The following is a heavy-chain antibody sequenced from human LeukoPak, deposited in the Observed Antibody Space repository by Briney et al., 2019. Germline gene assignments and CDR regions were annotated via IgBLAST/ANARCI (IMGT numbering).Heavy chain of an antibody. Sequence: SETLSLTCAVYGGSFSGYYWSWIRQPPGKGLDWIGEIIHSGGTNYNPSLKSRVTMSVDTSKDHFSLNLSSVTATDTAVYFCVRLLGGYFAGNTFDIWGQGTVVSVSS. D-gene: IGHD3-9*01. CDR2: IIHSGGT. V-gene: IGHV4-34*12. J-gene: IGHJ3*02. CDR1: GGSFSGYY. CDR3: VRLLGGYFAGNTFDI.